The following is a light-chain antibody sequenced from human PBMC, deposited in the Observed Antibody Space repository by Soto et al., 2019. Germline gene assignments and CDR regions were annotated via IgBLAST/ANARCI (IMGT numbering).Light chain of an antibody. CDR2: AVN. V-gene: IGLV2-8*01. CDR3: TSYAGSNIWV. CDR1: SSDVGAYNY. Sequence: QSVLTQPPSASGSPGQSVNISFTGTSSDVGAYNYVSWYQQYPGKAHKLMSYAVNKRPSGVPDRFSGSKSGKTASLTVSGLQPEDEADYHCTSYAGSNIWVFGGGTKLTVL. J-gene: IGLJ3*02.